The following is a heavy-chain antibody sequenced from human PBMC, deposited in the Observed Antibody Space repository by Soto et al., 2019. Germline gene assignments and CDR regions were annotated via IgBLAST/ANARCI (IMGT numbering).Heavy chain of an antibody. Sequence: QVQLVESGGGVVQPGRSLRLSCAASGFTFSSYGMHWVRQAPGKGLEWVALISYDGSNKYYADSVKGRFTISRDNSKNTLYLQMNSLRAEDTAVYYCAKGQRYFDYWGQGTLVTVSS. CDR3: AKGQRYFDY. CDR2: ISYDGSNK. V-gene: IGHV3-30*18. D-gene: IGHD6-25*01. J-gene: IGHJ4*02. CDR1: GFTFSSYG.